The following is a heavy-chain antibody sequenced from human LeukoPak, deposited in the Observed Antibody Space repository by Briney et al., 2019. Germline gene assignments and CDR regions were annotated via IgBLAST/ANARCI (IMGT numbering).Heavy chain of an antibody. CDR2: ISAYNGNT. CDR1: GYTFTSYG. Sequence: ASVKVSCKASGYTFTSYGISWVRQAPGQGLKWMGWISAYNGNTNYAQKLQGRVTMTTDTSTTTAYMELRSLRSDDTAVYYCARGGSITTIRGVIITDAFDIWGQGTMVTVSS. CDR3: ARGGSITTIRGVIITDAFDI. D-gene: IGHD3-10*01. V-gene: IGHV1-18*04. J-gene: IGHJ3*02.